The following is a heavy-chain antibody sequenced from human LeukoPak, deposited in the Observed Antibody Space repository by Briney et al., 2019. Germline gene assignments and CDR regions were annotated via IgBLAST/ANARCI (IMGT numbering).Heavy chain of an antibody. J-gene: IGHJ4*02. V-gene: IGHV3-30*19. CDR1: GFTFSNYG. Sequence: GGSLRFSCAASGFTFSNYGMHWVRQAPGKGLEWVAVISYDGSNKYYADSVKGRLTISRDNSKNTLYLQMNSLRAEDTAVYYCARDVASSGYYYFDYWGQGTLVTVSS. CDR2: ISYDGSNK. D-gene: IGHD3-22*01. CDR3: ARDVASSGYYYFDY.